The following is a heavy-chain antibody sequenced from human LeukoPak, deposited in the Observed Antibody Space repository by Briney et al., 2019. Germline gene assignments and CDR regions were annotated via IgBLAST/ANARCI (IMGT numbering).Heavy chain of an antibody. CDR3: ARWRGPTAFDI. CDR1: GYTFTGYY. V-gene: IGHV1-2*02. D-gene: IGHD3-3*01. CDR2: INPNSGGT. J-gene: IGHJ3*02. Sequence: ASMKVSCKASGYTFTGYYMHWVRQAPGQGLEWMGWINPNSGGTNYALKFQGRVTMTRDTSISTAYMELSRLRSDDTAVYYCARWRGPTAFDIWGQGTMVTVSS.